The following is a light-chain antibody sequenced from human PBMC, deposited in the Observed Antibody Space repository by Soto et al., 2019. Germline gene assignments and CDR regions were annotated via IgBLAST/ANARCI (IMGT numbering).Light chain of an antibody. Sequence: EIVLTQSPGTLSLSPGERATLSCRASESVSNNYLAWYQRKPGQAPRLLIYGASYRAPDIPYRFSGSGSWTDFTLTIASLEAEDFAVYIFQQYGSTPPTFGLGTKVEI. CDR2: GAS. V-gene: IGKV3-20*01. CDR3: QQYGSTPPT. J-gene: IGKJ1*01. CDR1: ESVSNNY.